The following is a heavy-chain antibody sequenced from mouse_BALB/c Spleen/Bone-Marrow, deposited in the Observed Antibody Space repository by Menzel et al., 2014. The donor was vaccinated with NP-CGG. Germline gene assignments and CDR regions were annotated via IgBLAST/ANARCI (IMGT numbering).Heavy chain of an antibody. CDR3: ARGFPFDY. CDR2: IYPGDGDT. J-gene: IGHJ2*01. Sequence: QVQLQQPGAELARPGASVKLSCKASGYTFTSYWMQWLKQRPGQGLEWIGAIYPGDGDTRYTQKFKGKATLTAGKSSSTAYVQLSSLASEDSAVYYCARGFPFDYWGQGTTLTVSS. CDR1: GYTFTSYW. V-gene: IGHV1-87*01.